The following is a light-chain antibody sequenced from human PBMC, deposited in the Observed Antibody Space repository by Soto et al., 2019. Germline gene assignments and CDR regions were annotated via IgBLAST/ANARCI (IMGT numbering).Light chain of an antibody. J-gene: IGKJ2*01. CDR1: QSLTGR. Sequence: DIQVTQSPSTLSAAIGDTVPLTCRASQSLTGRLAWYQQKPGRPPKLLICDVSILESGVPSRFSGSESGADFTLTISSLRPDDVGTFYCQQYKVYPYTFGQGTRL. V-gene: IGKV1-5*01. CDR3: QQYKVYPYT. CDR2: DVS.